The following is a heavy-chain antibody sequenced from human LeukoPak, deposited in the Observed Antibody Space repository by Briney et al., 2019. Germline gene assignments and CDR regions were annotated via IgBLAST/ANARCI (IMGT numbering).Heavy chain of an antibody. CDR3: ARDPLGDSTYYFDY. V-gene: IGHV3-21*01. CDR1: GFTFSGYS. D-gene: IGHD2-21*01. Sequence: GGSLRLSCAASGFTFSGYSLTWVRQAPGKGLEWVSSISNTGSYTYYLDSVKGRFTISRDNSKNTLYLQMNSLRAEDTAVYYCARDPLGDSTYYFDYWGQGTLVTVSS. J-gene: IGHJ4*02. CDR2: ISNTGSYT.